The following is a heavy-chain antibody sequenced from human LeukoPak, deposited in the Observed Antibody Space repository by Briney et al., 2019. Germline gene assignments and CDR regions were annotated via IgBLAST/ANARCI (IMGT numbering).Heavy chain of an antibody. D-gene: IGHD5-18*01. Sequence: SETLSLTCAVYGGSFSGYYWSWIRQPPGKGLEWIGEINHSGSTNYNPSLESRVTISVDTSKNQFSLKLSSVTAADTAVYYCARFSSRGYSYGYSYYFDYWGQGTLVTVSS. J-gene: IGHJ4*02. CDR2: INHSGST. V-gene: IGHV4-34*01. CDR1: GGSFSGYY. CDR3: ARFSSRGYSYGYSYYFDY.